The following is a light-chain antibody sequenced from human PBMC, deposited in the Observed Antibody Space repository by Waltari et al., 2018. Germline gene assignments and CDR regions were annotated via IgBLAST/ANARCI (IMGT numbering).Light chain of an antibody. V-gene: IGLV2-11*02. Sequence: QSALTQPRSVSGSPGQPVTISCTGTSSDVGGYNYVSWYQHHPGKAPKLMIYDVSKRPSGVPDRFSGSKSGNTASLTISGLQAEGKADYYGCSHAGSNSWVFGGGTKLTVL. CDR3: CSHAGSNSWV. J-gene: IGLJ3*02. CDR1: SSDVGGYNY. CDR2: DVS.